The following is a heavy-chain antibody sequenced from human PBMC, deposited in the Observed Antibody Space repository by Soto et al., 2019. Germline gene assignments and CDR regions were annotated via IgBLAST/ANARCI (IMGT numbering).Heavy chain of an antibody. CDR1: RFTFSSYA. Sequence: QVQLVESGGGVVQPGRSLRLSCAASRFTFSSYARHWVRQAPGKGLEWVAVISYDGSNKYYADSVKGRFTTSRDNSKNPLYLQMNRLRAEDTAVYYCARDAVPYYLDYLGQGTLVTVSS. CDR2: ISYDGSNK. CDR3: ARDAVPYYLDY. V-gene: IGHV3-30-3*01. J-gene: IGHJ4*02.